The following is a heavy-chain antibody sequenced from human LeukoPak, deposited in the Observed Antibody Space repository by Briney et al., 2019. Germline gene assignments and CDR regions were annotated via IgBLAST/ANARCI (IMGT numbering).Heavy chain of an antibody. V-gene: IGHV3-30*18. Sequence: GESLRLSCAASGITFSSFGMHWARQAPGKGLEWLAIISYDGNNKYYADSVKGRFTISRDNSKNTVYLQMNSLRAEDTAVYYCAKDRYYYGSGTYPLDYWGQGTLVTVSS. CDR3: AKDRYYYGSGTYPLDY. D-gene: IGHD3-10*01. CDR1: GITFSSFG. CDR2: ISYDGNNK. J-gene: IGHJ4*02.